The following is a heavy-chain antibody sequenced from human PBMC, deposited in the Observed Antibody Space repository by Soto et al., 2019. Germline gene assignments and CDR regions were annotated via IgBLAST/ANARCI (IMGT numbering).Heavy chain of an antibody. J-gene: IGHJ6*02. V-gene: IGHV3-33*01. CDR3: ARDKGSGGGYSGYDGVGYYYGMDV. D-gene: IGHD5-12*01. CDR1: GFTFSSYG. Sequence: GGSLRLSCAASGFTFSSYGMHWVRQAPGKGLEWVAVIWYDGSNKYYADSVKGRFTISRDNSKNTLYLQMNSLRAEDTAVYYCARDKGSGGGYSGYDGVGYYYGMDVWGQGTTVTVSS. CDR2: IWYDGSNK.